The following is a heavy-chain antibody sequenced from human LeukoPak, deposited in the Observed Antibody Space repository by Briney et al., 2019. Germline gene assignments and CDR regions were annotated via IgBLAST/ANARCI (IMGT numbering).Heavy chain of an antibody. CDR1: RFSASRRY. V-gene: IGHV3-53*01. CDR3: ARDSQTETGWYYYGMDV. Sequence: GGSLRLSCAATRFSASRRYMNWVRQAPGKGLEWVSVIYSGGSTYFADSVKGRFTITRDNSKNTVFLQMNSLRAEDTAVYYCARDSQTETGWYYYGMDVWGQGTTVTVSS. J-gene: IGHJ6*02. D-gene: IGHD1-1*01. CDR2: IYSGGST.